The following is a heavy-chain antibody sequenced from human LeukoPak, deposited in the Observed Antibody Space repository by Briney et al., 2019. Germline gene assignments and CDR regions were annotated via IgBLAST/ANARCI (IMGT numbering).Heavy chain of an antibody. CDR3: ARALPYYYYYMDV. CDR1: GDSFTSVTDY. Sequence: SETLSLTCTVSGDSFTSVTDYWAWIRQPPGKGLEWIASGDYSGGTYYNPSLESRVAISADMSKNQISLKLSSVTAADTAVYYCARALPYYYYYMDVWGKGTTVTVSS. CDR2: GDYSGGT. V-gene: IGHV4-39*07. J-gene: IGHJ6*03.